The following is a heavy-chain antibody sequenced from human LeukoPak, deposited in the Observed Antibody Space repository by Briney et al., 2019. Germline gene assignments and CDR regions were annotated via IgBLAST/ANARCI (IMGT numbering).Heavy chain of an antibody. V-gene: IGHV3-23*01. CDR2: ITANTRGSIT. J-gene: IGHJ4*02. CDR1: GFSFSAYD. CDR3: ARGGYFSFDY. Sequence: GGSLRLSCVTSGFSFSAYDMSWVRQAPGKGLEWVSGITANTRGSITYYADSVKGRFTISRDSSKDTLYLQMNSLRAEDTAVYFCARGGYFSFDYRGQGTLVTVSS. D-gene: IGHD2/OR15-2a*01.